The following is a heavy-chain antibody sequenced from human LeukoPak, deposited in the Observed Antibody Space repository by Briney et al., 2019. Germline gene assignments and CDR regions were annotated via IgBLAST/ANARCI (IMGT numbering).Heavy chain of an antibody. CDR3: ARGDDFSREDYYMDV. CDR1: GFTFSSYS. V-gene: IGHV3-48*01. D-gene: IGHD3-3*01. Sequence: GGSLRLSCAASGFTFSSYSMNWVRQAPGKGLDWVSYISSSTSTIYYTDSVKGRFTISRDNAKSSLYLQMNSLRAEDTAVYYCARGDDFSREDYYMDVWGKGTTVTVSS. J-gene: IGHJ6*03. CDR2: ISSSTSTI.